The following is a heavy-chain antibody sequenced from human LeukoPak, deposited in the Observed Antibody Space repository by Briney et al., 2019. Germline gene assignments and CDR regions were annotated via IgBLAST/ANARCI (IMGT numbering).Heavy chain of an antibody. Sequence: GASVKVSCKASGGTFSSYAISWVRQAPGQGLEWMGRIIPIFGTANYAQKFQGRVTITTDESTSTAYMELSSLRSEDTATYYCARGGARSFAPWGQGTLVTVSS. CDR1: GGTFSSYA. V-gene: IGHV1-69*05. D-gene: IGHD1-26*01. J-gene: IGHJ5*02. CDR2: IIPIFGTA. CDR3: ARGGARSFAP.